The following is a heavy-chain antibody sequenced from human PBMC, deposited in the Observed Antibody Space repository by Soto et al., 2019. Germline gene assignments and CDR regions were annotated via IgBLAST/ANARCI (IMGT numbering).Heavy chain of an antibody. D-gene: IGHD6-19*01. CDR1: GYSISSGYY. CDR3: ARSDSSGRTGDY. V-gene: IGHV4-38-2*01. Sequence: PSETLSLTCAVSGYSISSGYYWGWIRQPPGKGLEWIGSIYHSGSTYYNPSLKSRVTISVDTSKNQFSLKLSSVTAADTAVYYCARSDSSGRTGDYWGQGTLVTVSS. CDR2: IYHSGST. J-gene: IGHJ4*02.